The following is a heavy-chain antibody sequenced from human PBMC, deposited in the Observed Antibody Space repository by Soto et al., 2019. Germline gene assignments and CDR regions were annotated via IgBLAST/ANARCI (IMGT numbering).Heavy chain of an antibody. CDR1: GGTFSSYA. Sequence: SVKVSCKASGGTFSSYAISWVRQAPGQGLEWMGGIIPIFGTANYAQKFQGRVTITADESTSTAYMELSSLRSEDTAVYYCARAIRYYGSGSYYRMDVWGQGTTVTVSS. V-gene: IGHV1-69*13. CDR3: ARAIRYYGSGSYYRMDV. D-gene: IGHD3-10*01. J-gene: IGHJ6*02. CDR2: IIPIFGTA.